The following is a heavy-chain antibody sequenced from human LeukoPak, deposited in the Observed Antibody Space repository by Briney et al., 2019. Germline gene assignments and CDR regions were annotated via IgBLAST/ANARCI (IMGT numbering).Heavy chain of an antibody. CDR3: ARDYSSGYYRTFDY. J-gene: IGHJ4*02. Sequence: GRSLRLSCAASGFTFSSYAMHWVRQAPGKGLEWVAVISYDGSNIYYADSVKGRFTISRDNSKNTLYLQVNSLRAEDTPVYYCARDYSSGYYRTFDYWGQGTLVTVSS. CDR2: ISYDGSNI. D-gene: IGHD3-22*01. CDR1: GFTFSSYA. V-gene: IGHV3-30*04.